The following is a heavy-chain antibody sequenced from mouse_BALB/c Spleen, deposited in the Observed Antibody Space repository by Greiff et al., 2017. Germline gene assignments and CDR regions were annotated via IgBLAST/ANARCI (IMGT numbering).Heavy chain of an antibody. CDR3: ARSGNYGQYFDY. D-gene: IGHD2-1*01. CDR1: GFTFSSFG. J-gene: IGHJ2*01. CDR2: ISSGSSTI. V-gene: IGHV5-17*02. Sequence: EVKVVESGGGLVQPGGSRKLSCAASGFTFSSFGMHWVRQAPEKGLEWVAYISSGSSTIYYADTVKGRFTISRDNPKNTLFLQMTSLRSEDTAMYYCARSGNYGQYFDYWGQGTTLTVSS.